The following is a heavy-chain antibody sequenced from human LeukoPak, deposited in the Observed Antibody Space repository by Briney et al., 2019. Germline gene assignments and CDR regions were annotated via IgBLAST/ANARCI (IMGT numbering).Heavy chain of an antibody. V-gene: IGHV1-18*01. Sequence: ASVKVSCKASGDTFFYYGVTWLRQVPGQGLEWMGWISVDNGKTNYAQKLQGRVTLTTDISTSTAYMELRSLRSDDTAVYYCARVDCSGDSCYSAGYWGQGTLVTVSS. CDR3: ARVDCSGDSCYSAGY. CDR2: ISVDNGKT. J-gene: IGHJ4*02. D-gene: IGHD2-15*01. CDR1: GDTFFYYG.